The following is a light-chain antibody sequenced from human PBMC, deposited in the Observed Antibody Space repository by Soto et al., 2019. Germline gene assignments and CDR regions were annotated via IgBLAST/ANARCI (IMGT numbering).Light chain of an antibody. V-gene: IGKV3-11*01. Sequence: EIVLTQSPATLSLSPGERATLSCRASQSISSYLAWYQQKPGQAPRLLIYEASNRATGIPARFSGSGSGTEFTLTISSLQPDDNATYYCQHCDTYWAFGQGTKVEVE. CDR2: EAS. J-gene: IGKJ1*01. CDR3: QHCDTYWA. CDR1: QSISSY.